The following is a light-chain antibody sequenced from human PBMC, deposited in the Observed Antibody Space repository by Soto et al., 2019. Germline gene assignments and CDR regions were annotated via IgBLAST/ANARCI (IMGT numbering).Light chain of an antibody. J-gene: IGLJ3*02. Sequence: QSVLTQPASVSGSPGQSIAISCTGTSSDVGGYDYVSWYQQHPGKAPKLIIYDVNNRPSGVPARFSGSKSGNTASLTISGLQAEDEADYYCSSYTTSNTEVFGGGTKVTVL. CDR3: SSYTTSNTEV. CDR2: DVN. V-gene: IGLV2-14*01. CDR1: SSDVGGYDY.